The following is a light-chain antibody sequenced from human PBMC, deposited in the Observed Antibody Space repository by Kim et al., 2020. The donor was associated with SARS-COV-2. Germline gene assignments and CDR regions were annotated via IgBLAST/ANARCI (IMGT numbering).Light chain of an antibody. J-gene: IGKJ2*01. CDR2: DAS. Sequence: EIVLTQSPVTLSLSPGERATLSCRASQTIRSNFVAWHRQKPGLPPRLLIFDASTRATGIPDRFSVGGSETDFTLHISRVETEDFAVYYWQRYGHYPTNFGQGTKLEIK. CDR3: QRYGHYPTN. CDR1: QTIRSNF. V-gene: IGKV3-20*01.